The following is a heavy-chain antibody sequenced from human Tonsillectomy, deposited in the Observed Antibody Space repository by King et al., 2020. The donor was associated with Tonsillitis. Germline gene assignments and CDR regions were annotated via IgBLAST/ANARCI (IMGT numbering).Heavy chain of an antibody. CDR1: GYTFADYW. J-gene: IGHJ4*02. Sequence: QLVQSGAEVKKSGESLKISCQGSGYTFADYWIGWVRQMPGKGLEWMAIIRTGYSIGKYRPSFQGQVTISADKSISTAYLQWNSLKASDTAIYFCATAYDGYFYWEKGGQGPLATVSS. D-gene: IGHD3-16*01. CDR3: ATAYDGYFYWEK. V-gene: IGHV5-51*03. CDR2: IRTGYSIG.